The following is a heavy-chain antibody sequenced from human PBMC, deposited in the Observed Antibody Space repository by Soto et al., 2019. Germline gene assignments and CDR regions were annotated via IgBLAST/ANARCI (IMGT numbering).Heavy chain of an antibody. Sequence: GGSLRLSCAASGFTFSSYAMYWVRQAPGKGLEWVSTISNSGNTYYADSVEGRFTISRDNSKNTLYLQMNSLRAEDTAVYYCAKTKFRGVVVNVWGQGTTVTVSS. CDR3: AKTKFRGVVVNV. V-gene: IGHV3-23*01. D-gene: IGHD3-10*01. CDR1: GFTFSSYA. J-gene: IGHJ6*02. CDR2: ISNSGNT.